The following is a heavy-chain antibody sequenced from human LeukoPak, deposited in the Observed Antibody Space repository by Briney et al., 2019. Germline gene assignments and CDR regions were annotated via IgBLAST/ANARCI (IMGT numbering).Heavy chain of an antibody. Sequence: SETLSLTCAVYGGSFSGYYWSWIRQPPGKGLEWIGEINHSGSTNYNPSLKGRVTISVDTSKNQFSLKLSSVTAADTAVYYCARGLYDFWSYADYWGQGTLVTVSS. J-gene: IGHJ4*02. V-gene: IGHV4-34*01. CDR2: INHSGST. D-gene: IGHD3-3*01. CDR1: GGSFSGYY. CDR3: ARGLYDFWSYADY.